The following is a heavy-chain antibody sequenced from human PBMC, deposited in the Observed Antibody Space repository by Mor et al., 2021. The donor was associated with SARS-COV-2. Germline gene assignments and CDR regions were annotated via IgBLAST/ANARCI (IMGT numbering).Heavy chain of an antibody. D-gene: IGHD3-22*01. CDR2: INAGNGNT. V-gene: IGHV1-3*01. Sequence: RQAPAQRLEWMGWINAGNGNTKYSQKFQGRVTITRDTSASTAYMELSSLRSEDTAVYYCARAWHYYDSSGYYFDAFDIWGQGTMVTVSS. J-gene: IGHJ3*02. CDR3: ARAWHYYDSSGYYFDAFDI.